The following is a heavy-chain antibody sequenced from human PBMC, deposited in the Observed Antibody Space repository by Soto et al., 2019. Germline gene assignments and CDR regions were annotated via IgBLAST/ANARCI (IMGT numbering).Heavy chain of an antibody. CDR1: GASLTSNNYY. V-gene: IGHV4-39*02. CDR2: IYYSGSA. J-gene: IGHJ4*02. Sequence: QMQMQESGPGLVKPSETLSLTCPVSGASLTSNNYYWGWIRQPPGKGLEWFGSIYYSGSAYYKPFLKNTVIISVDARMNLFSLDLPCVTATETAVDYCARGDRRSMIVVSVFDYWGRGVLVTVSS. CDR3: ARGDRRSMIVVSVFDY. D-gene: IGHD3-22*01.